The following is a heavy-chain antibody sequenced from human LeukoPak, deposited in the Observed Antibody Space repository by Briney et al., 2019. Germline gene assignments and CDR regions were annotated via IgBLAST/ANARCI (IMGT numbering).Heavy chain of an antibody. CDR1: GFTFSDYY. Sequence: GGSLRLSCAASGFTFSDYYMNWVRQAPGKGLEWVAYIAYTGTIHYADSVRGRFAISRDNAKSSLFLQLNSLRAEDTAVYYCARDPHSLDYWGQGTLVTVSS. CDR3: ARDPHSLDY. CDR2: IAYTGTI. J-gene: IGHJ4*02. V-gene: IGHV3-69-1*01.